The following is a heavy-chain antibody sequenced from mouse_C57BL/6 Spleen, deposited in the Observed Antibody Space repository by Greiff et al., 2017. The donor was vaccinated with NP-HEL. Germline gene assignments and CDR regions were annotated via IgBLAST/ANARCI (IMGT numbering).Heavy chain of an antibody. Sequence: VQLQQPGAELVKPGASVKLSCKASGYTFTSYWMHWVKQRPGRGLEWIGRIDPNSGGTKYNEKFKSKATLTVDKPSSTAYMQLSSLTSEDSAVYYCARDLLWSPYAMDYWGQGTSVTVSS. CDR1: GYTFTSYW. CDR2: IDPNSGGT. CDR3: ARDLLWSPYAMDY. V-gene: IGHV1-72*01. D-gene: IGHD2-1*01. J-gene: IGHJ4*01.